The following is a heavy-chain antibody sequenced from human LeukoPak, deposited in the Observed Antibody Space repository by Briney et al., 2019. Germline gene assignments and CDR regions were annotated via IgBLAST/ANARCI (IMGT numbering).Heavy chain of an antibody. V-gene: IGHV4-59*01. J-gene: IGHJ6*03. Sequence: PSETLSLTCTVPGGSISSYYWSWIRQPPGKGLEWIGYIYYSGSTNYNPSLKSRVTISVDTSKNQFSLKLTSVTAADTAVYYCAGGSYDYYYMDVWGKGTTVTVSS. CDR2: IYYSGST. CDR1: GGSISSYY. D-gene: IGHD5-18*01. CDR3: AGGSYDYYYMDV.